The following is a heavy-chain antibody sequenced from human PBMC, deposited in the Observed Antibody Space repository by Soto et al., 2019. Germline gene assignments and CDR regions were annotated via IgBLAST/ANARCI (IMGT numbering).Heavy chain of an antibody. CDR3: AKDRRAGGNYGFYSDF. Sequence: GGALRLSCAASGFTFSSYGVTWGRQAPGKGLEWVSFSSATGAGTYYADSVKGRFTISRDNSKNTLYLQMTSLRADDTAVYYCAKDRRAGGNYGFYSDFWGQGALVTVSS. CDR1: GFTFSSYG. V-gene: IGHV3-23*01. J-gene: IGHJ4*02. D-gene: IGHD1-7*01. CDR2: SSATGAGT.